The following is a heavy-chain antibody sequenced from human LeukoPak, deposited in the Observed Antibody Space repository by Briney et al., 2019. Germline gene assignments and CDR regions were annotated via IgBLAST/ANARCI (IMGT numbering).Heavy chain of an antibody. CDR1: GFTFSKVW. J-gene: IGHJ4*02. V-gene: IGHV3-21*01. D-gene: IGHD3-10*01. CDR2: ISSSSSYI. Sequence: PGGSLRLSCAASGFTFSKVWMSWVRQAPGKGLEWVSSISSSSSYIYYADSVKGRFTISRDNAKNSLYLQMNSLRAEDTAVYYCASGEFPPLSYWGQGTLVTVSS. CDR3: ASGEFPPLSY.